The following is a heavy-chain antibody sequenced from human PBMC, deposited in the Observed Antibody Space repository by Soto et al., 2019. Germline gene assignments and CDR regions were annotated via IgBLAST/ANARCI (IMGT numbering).Heavy chain of an antibody. CDR2: IFANDEK. CDR3: ARIVDPCCGLCRVYYFDY. V-gene: IGHV2-26*01. D-gene: IGHD2-8*01. J-gene: IGHJ4*02. CDR1: GFSLSSTKMG. Sequence: SGPTLVNPTETLTLTCTVSGFSLSSTKMGVSWIRQPPGKALECLAHIFANDEKSYSTLLKSRLTISKDTSKSQVVLTMTNMDPVDSATYYCARIVDPCCGLCRVYYFDYWGQGIQVTVSS.